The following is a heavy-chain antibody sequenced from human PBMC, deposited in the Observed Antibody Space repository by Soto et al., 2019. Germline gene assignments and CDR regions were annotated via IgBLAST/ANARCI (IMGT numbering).Heavy chain of an antibody. Sequence: SETLSLTCTVSGGSISSGGYYWSWIRQHPGKGLEWIGYIYYSGSTYYNPSLKSRVTISVDTSKNQFSLKLSSVTAADTAVYYCARDLEVVDAFDIWGQGTMVTVSS. J-gene: IGHJ3*02. V-gene: IGHV4-31*03. CDR2: IYYSGST. CDR3: ARDLEVVDAFDI. CDR1: GGSISSGGYY. D-gene: IGHD1-1*01.